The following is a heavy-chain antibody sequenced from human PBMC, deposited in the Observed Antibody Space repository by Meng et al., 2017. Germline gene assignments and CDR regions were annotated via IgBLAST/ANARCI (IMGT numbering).Heavy chain of an antibody. Sequence: QLQLQESGSGLVKPSQTLSLTCAVSGGSVSGGGYSWNWIRQPPGQGLEWIGYIFHSGTTYYNPSLESRVTISIDTSKNQFSLKVTSATAADTAVYYCARGYGGLDDWGQGTLVTVSS. J-gene: IGHJ4*02. V-gene: IGHV4-30-2*01. CDR1: GGSVSGGGYS. D-gene: IGHD3-10*01. CDR3: ARGYGGLDD. CDR2: IFHSGTT.